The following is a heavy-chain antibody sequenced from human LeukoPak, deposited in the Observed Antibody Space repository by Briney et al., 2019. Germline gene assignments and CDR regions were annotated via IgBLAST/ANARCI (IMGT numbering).Heavy chain of an antibody. CDR2: IWYDGSNK. D-gene: IGHD2/OR15-2a*01. V-gene: IGHV3-33*01. Sequence: PGRSLRLCCAASGFTFSSYGMHWVRQAPGKGLEWVAVIWYDGSNKYYADSVKGRFTISRDNSKNTLYLQMNSLTAEDTAVYYCARGRAGAARSTNFDYWGQGTLVTVSS. CDR3: ARGRAGAARSTNFDY. CDR1: GFTFSSYG. J-gene: IGHJ4*02.